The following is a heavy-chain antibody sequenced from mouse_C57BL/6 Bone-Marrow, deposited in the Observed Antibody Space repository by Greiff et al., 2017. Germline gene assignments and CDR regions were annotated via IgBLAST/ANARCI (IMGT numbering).Heavy chain of an antibody. CDR3: AIKKPRLYDGYLYYFDY. V-gene: IGHV1-74*01. D-gene: IGHD2-3*01. Sequence: QVQLQQPGAELVKPGASVKVSCKASGYTFTSYWMHWVKQRPGQGLEWIGRIHPSDSDTNYNQKFKGKATLTVDKSSSTAYMQLSSLTSEDSAVYYCAIKKPRLYDGYLYYFDYWGQGTTLTVSS. J-gene: IGHJ2*01. CDR1: GYTFTSYW. CDR2: IHPSDSDT.